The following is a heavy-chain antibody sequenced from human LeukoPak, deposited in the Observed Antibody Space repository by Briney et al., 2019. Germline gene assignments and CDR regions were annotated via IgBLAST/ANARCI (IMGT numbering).Heavy chain of an antibody. J-gene: IGHJ4*02. D-gene: IGHD3-10*01. V-gene: IGHV3-43*01. CDR1: GFTFNDYK. Sequence: GGSLRLSCAASGFTFNDYKMHWVRQAPGKGLEWISLITWDGDTTHYADPVKGRFTISRDNSKNSLHLQMNSLRTEDTALYYCVKGGYGSRFDSWGQGTLVTVSS. CDR3: VKGGYGSRFDS. CDR2: ITWDGDTT.